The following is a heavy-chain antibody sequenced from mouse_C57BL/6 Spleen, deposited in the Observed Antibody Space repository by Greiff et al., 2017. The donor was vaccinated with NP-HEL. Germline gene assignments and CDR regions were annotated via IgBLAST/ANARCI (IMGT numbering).Heavy chain of an antibody. J-gene: IGHJ3*01. Sequence: EVKLVESGDGLVKPGGSLKLSCAASGFTFSSYAMSWVRQTPVQRLEWVAYISSGGDYIYYADTVKGRSTFSRDNARNTQYLQISSLKSEDTAMYYCTRDRGYGSSPEFAYWGQGTLVTVSA. CDR3: TRDRGYGSSPEFAY. V-gene: IGHV5-9-1*02. CDR2: ISSGGDYI. CDR1: GFTFSSYA. D-gene: IGHD1-1*01.